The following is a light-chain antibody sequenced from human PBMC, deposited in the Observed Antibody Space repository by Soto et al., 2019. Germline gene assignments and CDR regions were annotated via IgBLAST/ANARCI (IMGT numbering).Light chain of an antibody. CDR1: SSNIGSNY. V-gene: IGLV1-47*01. CDR3: AAWDDSLSVLL. Sequence: QPVLTQPPSASGTPGQRVTISCSGSSSNIGSNYVYWYQQLPGTAPKLVIYRNNQRPSGVPDRFSGSKSGTSASLAISGLRSDDEADYYCAAWDDSLSVLLFGRGTQLTVL. CDR2: RNN. J-gene: IGLJ2*01.